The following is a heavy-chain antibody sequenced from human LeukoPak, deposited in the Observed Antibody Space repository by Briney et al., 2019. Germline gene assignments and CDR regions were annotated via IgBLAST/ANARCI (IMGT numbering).Heavy chain of an antibody. CDR3: ARESASSRPGEDDAFDI. V-gene: IGHV4-59*06. Sequence: SETLSLTCTVSGGSISSYYWSWIRQHPGKGLEWIGYIYYSGSTYYNPSLKSRVTISVDTSKNQFSLKLSSVTAADTAVYYCARESASSRPGEDDAFDIWGQGTMVTVSS. D-gene: IGHD3-10*01. CDR2: IYYSGST. CDR1: GGSISSYY. J-gene: IGHJ3*02.